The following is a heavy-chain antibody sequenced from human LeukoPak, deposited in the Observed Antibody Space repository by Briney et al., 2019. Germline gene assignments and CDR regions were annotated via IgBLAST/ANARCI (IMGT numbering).Heavy chain of an antibody. D-gene: IGHD2-2*01. CDR3: ARGIIVVPYNWFDP. Sequence: SETLSLTCTVSGGSISSGGYYWSWIRQPPGKGLEWIGYIYHSGSTYYNPSLKSRVTISVDRSKNQFSLKLSSVTAEDTAVYYCARGIIVVPYNWFDPWGQGTLVTVSS. J-gene: IGHJ5*02. CDR1: GGSISSGGYY. CDR2: IYHSGST. V-gene: IGHV4-30-2*01.